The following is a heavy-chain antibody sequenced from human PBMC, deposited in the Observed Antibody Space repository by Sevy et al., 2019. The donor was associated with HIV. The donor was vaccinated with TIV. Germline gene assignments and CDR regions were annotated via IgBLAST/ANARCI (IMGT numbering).Heavy chain of an antibody. J-gene: IGHJ6*02. CDR1: GYTFTNYD. D-gene: IGHD1-26*01. Sequence: ASVKVACKASGYTFTNYDINWVRQATGQGLEWMGWMSPNSGKTGYAQKFQGRVTVTRNTSISTAYMELSSLGSEDTAVYYCARGRNSGHYRDYYYYYGMDVWGQGTAVTVSS. CDR2: MSPNSGKT. CDR3: ARGRNSGHYRDYYYYYGMDV. V-gene: IGHV1-8*01.